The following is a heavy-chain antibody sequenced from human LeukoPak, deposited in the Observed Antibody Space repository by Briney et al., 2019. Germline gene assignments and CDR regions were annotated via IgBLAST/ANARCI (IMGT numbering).Heavy chain of an antibody. Sequence: GESLKISCTASGYSFTNYWIGWVRQMPGKGLEWMGIIDPSDSETRYTPSFQGQVTISADKSLSTAYLQWNSLKASDTAMYYCARQTAMGRSGDYWGQGPLVIVSS. V-gene: IGHV5-51*01. CDR3: ARQTAMGRSGDY. CDR2: IDPSDSET. CDR1: GYSFTNYW. J-gene: IGHJ4*02. D-gene: IGHD5-18*01.